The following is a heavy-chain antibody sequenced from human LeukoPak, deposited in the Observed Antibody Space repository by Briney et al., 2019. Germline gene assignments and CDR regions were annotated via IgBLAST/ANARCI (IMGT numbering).Heavy chain of an antibody. D-gene: IGHD6-13*01. J-gene: IGHJ6*02. CDR3: AKVMSQQLVPRGYYYGMDV. CDR2: IKQDGSEK. V-gene: IGHV3-7*01. CDR1: GFTFSSYW. Sequence: GGSLRLFCAASGFTFSSYWMSWVRQAPGKGLDWVAIIKQDGSEKYYVDSVKGRFTISRDNTKNSLYLQMNGLRAEDTAVYYCAKVMSQQLVPRGYYYGMDVWGQGTTVTVSS.